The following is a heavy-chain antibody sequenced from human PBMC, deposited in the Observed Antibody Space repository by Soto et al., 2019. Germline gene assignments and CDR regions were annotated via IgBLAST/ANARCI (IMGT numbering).Heavy chain of an antibody. D-gene: IGHD5-18*01. Sequence: QVQLQESGPGLVKPSQTLSLTCTVSGGSISSGGYYWSWIRQHPGKGLEWIGYIYYSGSTYYNPSLKSRVTTSVATSKNQFSLKLSSVTAADTAVYYCARVAGSGYSYGRTDYWGQGTLVTVSS. CDR3: ARVAGSGYSYGRTDY. CDR1: GGSISSGGYY. J-gene: IGHJ4*02. CDR2: IYYSGST. V-gene: IGHV4-31*03.